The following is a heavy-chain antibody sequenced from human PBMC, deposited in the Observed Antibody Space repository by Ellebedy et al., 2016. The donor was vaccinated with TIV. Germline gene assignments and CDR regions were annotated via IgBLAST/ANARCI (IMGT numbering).Heavy chain of an antibody. J-gene: IGHJ4*02. CDR3: ATGDPGFDY. CDR1: GYTFTSYD. V-gene: IGHV1-24*01. CDR2: FDPEDGET. Sequence: AASVKVSCKASGYTFTSYDISWVRQAPGKGLEWMGGFDPEDGETIYAQKFQGRVTMTEDTSTDTAYMELSSLRPEDTAVYYCATGDPGFDYWGQGTLVNVSS. D-gene: IGHD5-24*01.